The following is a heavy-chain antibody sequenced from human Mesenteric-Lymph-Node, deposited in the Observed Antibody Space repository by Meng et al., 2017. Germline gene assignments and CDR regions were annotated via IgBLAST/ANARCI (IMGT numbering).Heavy chain of an antibody. J-gene: IGHJ4*02. V-gene: IGHV3-33*01. CDR2: IWYDGSNK. CDR3: AAGADPDY. CDR1: GFTFSSYG. Sequence: QGQLGEAGGGVVQPGRSLGLSWAASGFTFSSYGMHWVRQAPGKGLEWVAVIWYDGSNKYYADSVKGRFTISRDNSKNTLYLQMNSLTAEDTAVYYCAAGADPDYWGQGALVTVSS. D-gene: IGHD3-10*01.